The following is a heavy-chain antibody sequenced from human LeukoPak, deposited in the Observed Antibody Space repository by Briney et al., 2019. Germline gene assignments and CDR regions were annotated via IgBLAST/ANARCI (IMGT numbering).Heavy chain of an antibody. V-gene: IGHV3-48*04. CDR1: GFPFSDYS. Sequence: GGSLRLSCTASGFPFSDYSMNWVRQAPGKGLEWISYIGISSGNTKYADSVKGRFTISADNAKNSLYLQMNSLRVEDTAVYYCASDHNYAFDNWGQGTLVSVSS. CDR2: IGISSGNT. D-gene: IGHD1-1*01. CDR3: ASDHNYAFDN. J-gene: IGHJ4*02.